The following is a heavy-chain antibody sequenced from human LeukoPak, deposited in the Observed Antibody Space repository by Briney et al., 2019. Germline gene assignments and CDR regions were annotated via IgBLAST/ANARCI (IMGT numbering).Heavy chain of an antibody. Sequence: AGGSLRLSCAASGFTFSGSAMHWVRQASGKGLEWVGRIRSKANSYATAYAASVKGRFTISRDDSKNTAYLQMNSLRAEDTAVYYCAKVGVYSSSRLVFDYWGQGTLVTVSS. J-gene: IGHJ4*02. CDR3: AKVGVYSSSRLVFDY. V-gene: IGHV3-73*01. CDR1: GFTFSGSA. D-gene: IGHD6-6*01. CDR2: IRSKANSYAT.